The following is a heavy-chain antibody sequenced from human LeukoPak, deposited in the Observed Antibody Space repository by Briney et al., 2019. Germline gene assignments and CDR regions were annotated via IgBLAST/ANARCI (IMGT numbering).Heavy chain of an antibody. V-gene: IGHV1-2*02. CDR3: ARVAAYTGTWSWFDP. CDR2: INPDTGGT. J-gene: IGHJ5*02. D-gene: IGHD6-13*01. CDR1: GYAFTGYY. Sequence: ASVKVSCKASGYAFTGYYLHWVRQAPGQGLEWVAYINPDTGGTNYAQKSQGRVTVTRDASISTAYMEMSRLTSDDTAIYYCARVAAYTGTWSWFDPWGQGTLVTVSS.